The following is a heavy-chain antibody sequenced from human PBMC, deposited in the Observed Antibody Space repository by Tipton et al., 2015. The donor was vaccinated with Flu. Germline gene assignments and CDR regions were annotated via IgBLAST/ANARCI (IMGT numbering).Heavy chain of an antibody. CDR3: ASLKYCSSSSCSDY. CDR1: GFTFSNYG. Sequence: SLRLSCATSGFTFSNYGMNWVRQAPGKGLEWVAVIWYDGSNKYYADSVKGRFTISRDNSKNTLFLQMNSLRVEDTAVYYCASLKYCSSSSCSDYWGQGTLVTVSS. D-gene: IGHD2-2*01. J-gene: IGHJ4*02. CDR2: IWYDGSNK. V-gene: IGHV3-33*01.